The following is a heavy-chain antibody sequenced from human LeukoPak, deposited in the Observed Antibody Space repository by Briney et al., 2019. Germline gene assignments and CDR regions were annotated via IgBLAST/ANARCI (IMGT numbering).Heavy chain of an antibody. V-gene: IGHV3-7*03. CDR2: INQDGSEK. D-gene: IGHD6-13*01. CDR3: TKAARIAGPSYYYYGMDV. Sequence: PGGSLRLSCAGSGFSFSSYWMTWVRQAPGKGLEWVANINQDGSEKGYVDSVKGRFTISRDNTKNSLFLQMDTLRADDTAVYYCTKAARIAGPSYYYYGMDVWGKGTTVTVST. CDR1: GFSFSSYW. J-gene: IGHJ6*04.